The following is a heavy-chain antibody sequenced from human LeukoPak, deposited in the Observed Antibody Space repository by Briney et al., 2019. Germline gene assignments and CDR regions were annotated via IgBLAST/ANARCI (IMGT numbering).Heavy chain of an antibody. V-gene: IGHV3-48*01. CDR2: ISSSSSTI. D-gene: IGHD5-18*01. J-gene: IGHJ4*02. CDR1: GFTFSSYS. Sequence: GGSLRLSCAASGFTFSSYSMNWVRQAPGKGLEWVSYISSSSSTIYYADSVKGRFTISRDNAKNSLYLQINSLRAEDTAVYYCARGRLWLLDYWGQGTLVTVSS. CDR3: ARGRLWLLDY.